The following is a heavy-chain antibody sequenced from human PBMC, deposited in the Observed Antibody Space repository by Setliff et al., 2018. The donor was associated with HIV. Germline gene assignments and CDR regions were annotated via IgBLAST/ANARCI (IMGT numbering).Heavy chain of an antibody. CDR2: MYYTGVT. J-gene: IGHJ4*02. V-gene: IGHV4-39*07. D-gene: IGHD5-18*01. CDR3: ARERSRGYTDPPRFDY. Sequence: SETLSLTCTVSGGSISSSNYYWGWIRQPPGKGLEWIGSMYYTGVTYYNPSLKSRVSISVDTSKTQFSLKLTSVIAADTAVYYCARERSRGYTDPPRFDYWGQGTLVTVSS. CDR1: GGSISSSNYY.